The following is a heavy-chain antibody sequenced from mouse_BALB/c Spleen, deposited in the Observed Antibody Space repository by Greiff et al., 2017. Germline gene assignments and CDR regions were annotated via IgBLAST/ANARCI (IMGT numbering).Heavy chain of an antibody. Sequence: VQLQQSGAELVRPGTSVKVSCKASGYAFTNYLIEWVKQRPGQGLEWIGVINPGSGGTNYNEKFEGKATLTADKSSSTAYMQLSSLTSDDSAVYFCAREVRGYFDYWGQGTTLTVSS. CDR1: GYAFTNYL. D-gene: IGHD2-14*01. CDR2: INPGSGGT. V-gene: IGHV1-54*01. J-gene: IGHJ2*01. CDR3: AREVRGYFDY.